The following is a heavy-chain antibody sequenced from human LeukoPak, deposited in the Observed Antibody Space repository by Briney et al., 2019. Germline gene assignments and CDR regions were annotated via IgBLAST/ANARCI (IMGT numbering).Heavy chain of an antibody. D-gene: IGHD2-2*01. J-gene: IGHJ4*02. CDR1: GFTFSSYG. CDR2: IWYDGSNK. Sequence: PGGSLRLSCAASGFTFSSYGMHWVRQAPGKGLEWVAVIWYDGSNKYYADSVKGRFTISRDNSKNTLYLQMNSLRAEDTAVYYCTTGGYCNFTSCHGNDYWGQGTLVTVSS. V-gene: IGHV3-33*01. CDR3: TTGGYCNFTSCHGNDY.